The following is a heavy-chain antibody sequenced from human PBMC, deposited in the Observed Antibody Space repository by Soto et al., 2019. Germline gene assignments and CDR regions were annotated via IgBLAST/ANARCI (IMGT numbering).Heavy chain of an antibody. CDR2: IYYSGST. D-gene: IGHD1-26*01. CDR1: GGSISSSSYY. V-gene: IGHV4-39*01. J-gene: IGHJ4*02. CDR3: ARQVVGATTHFDY. Sequence: SETLSLTCTVSGGSISSSSYYWGWIRQPPGKGLEWIGSIYYSGSTYYNPSLKSRVTISVDTSKNQFSLKLSSVTAADTAVYYCARQVVGATTHFDYWGQGTLVTVSS.